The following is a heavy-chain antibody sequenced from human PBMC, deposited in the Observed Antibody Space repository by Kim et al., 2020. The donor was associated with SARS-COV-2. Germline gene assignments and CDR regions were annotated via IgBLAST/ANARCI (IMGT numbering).Heavy chain of an antibody. CDR3: AKDHPSSGWPTFDS. D-gene: IGHD6-19*01. J-gene: IGHJ4*02. Sequence: YADSVEGRFTVSKDITTDTLYLQMNSLRADDTALYYCAKDHPSSGWPTFDSWGQGTLVAVSS. V-gene: IGHV3-23*05.